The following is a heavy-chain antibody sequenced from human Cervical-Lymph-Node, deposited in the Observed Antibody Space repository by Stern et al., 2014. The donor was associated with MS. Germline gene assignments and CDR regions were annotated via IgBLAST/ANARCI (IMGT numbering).Heavy chain of an antibody. D-gene: IGHD6-13*01. V-gene: IGHV4-59*01. Sequence: QLQLQESGPGLVKPSETLSLTCTVSGGSISSYYWSWIRQPPGKGLEWIGHIYYNGSTNYNPSLKSRVTISADTSKNQFSLKLSSVTAADTAVYYCARSYSSSWYGGFDYWGQGTLVTVSS. CDR1: GGSISSYY. CDR2: IYYNGST. J-gene: IGHJ4*02. CDR3: ARSYSSSWYGGFDY.